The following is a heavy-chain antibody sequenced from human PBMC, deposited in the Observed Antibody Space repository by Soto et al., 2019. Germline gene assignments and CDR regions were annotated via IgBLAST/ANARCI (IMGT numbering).Heavy chain of an antibody. D-gene: IGHD3-22*01. CDR1: GYTFTSYD. CDR3: ARALHTYYYDSSGYPYNWFDP. Sequence: ASVKVSCKASGYTFTSYDINWVRQATGQGLEWMGWMNPNSGNTGYAQKFQGRVTMTRNTSISTAYMELSSLRSEDTAAYYCARALHTYYYDSSGYPYNWFDPWGQGTLVTVSS. V-gene: IGHV1-8*01. J-gene: IGHJ5*02. CDR2: MNPNSGNT.